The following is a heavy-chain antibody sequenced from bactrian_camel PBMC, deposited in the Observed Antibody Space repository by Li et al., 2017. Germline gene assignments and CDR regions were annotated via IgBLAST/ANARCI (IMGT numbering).Heavy chain of an antibody. D-gene: IGHD2*01. CDR1: AYTPANVR. Sequence: HVQLVESGGGSVQAGGSLRLSCAFDAYTPANVRMAWFRQAPGKEREGVASLASDGSSIYANFLKGRFSISKDNARNWLDLQMDSLEPGDTARYYCAADRRRHGPPSLRPGDYSVWGQGTQVTVS. CDR3: AADRRRHGPPSLRPGDYSV. CDR2: LASDGSS. J-gene: IGHJ4*01. V-gene: IGHV3S53*01.